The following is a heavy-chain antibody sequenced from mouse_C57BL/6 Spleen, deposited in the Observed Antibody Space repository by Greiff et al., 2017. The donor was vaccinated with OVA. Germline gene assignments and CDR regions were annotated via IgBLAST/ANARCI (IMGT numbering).Heavy chain of an antibody. D-gene: IGHD2-1*01. CDR1: GYTFTDYE. CDR2: IDPETGGT. Sequence: VKVVESGAELVRPGASVTLSCKASGYTFTDYEMHWVKQTPVHGLAWIGAIDPETGGTAYNQKFKGKAILTADKSSSTAYMELRSLTSEDSAVYYCTRIYYGNYPFAYWGQGTLVTVSA. CDR3: TRIYYGNYPFAY. J-gene: IGHJ3*01. V-gene: IGHV1-15*01.